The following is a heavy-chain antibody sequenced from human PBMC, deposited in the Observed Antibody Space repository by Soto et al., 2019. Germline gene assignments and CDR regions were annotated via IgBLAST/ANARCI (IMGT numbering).Heavy chain of an antibody. CDR1: GFTFSIYA. J-gene: IGHJ1*01. CDR3: AQDRWGEGSGSPDC. V-gene: IGHV3-23*01. CDR2: ISNSGGST. Sequence: EGQLLESGGGLVQPGGSLRLSCAASGFTFSIYAMNWVRQTPGEGLEWVSGISNSGGSTYYADSVKGRFTISRDNSKNTLYLQINSLRAEDTAVYDCAQDRWGEGSGSPDCWGQGTLVTVSS. D-gene: IGHD3-10*01.